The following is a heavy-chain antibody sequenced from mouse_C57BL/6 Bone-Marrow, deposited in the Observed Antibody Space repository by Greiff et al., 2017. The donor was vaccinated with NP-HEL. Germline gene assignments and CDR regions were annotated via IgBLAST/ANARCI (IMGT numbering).Heavy chain of an antibody. CDR3: TREIETVVAGDAMDY. Sequence: EVQRVESGEGLVKPGGPLKLSCAASGFTFSSYAMSWVRQTPEKRLEWVAYISSGGDYIYYADTVKGRFTISRDNARNTLYLQMSSLKSEDTAMYYCTREIETVVAGDAMDYWGQGTSVTVSS. CDR2: ISSGGDYI. V-gene: IGHV5-9-1*02. D-gene: IGHD1-1*01. J-gene: IGHJ4*01. CDR1: GFTFSSYA.